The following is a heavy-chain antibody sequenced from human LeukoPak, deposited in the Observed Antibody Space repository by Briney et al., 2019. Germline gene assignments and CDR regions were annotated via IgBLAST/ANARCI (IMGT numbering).Heavy chain of an antibody. CDR3: ARVLNYDILTAFHP. V-gene: IGHV4-4*02. CDR2: IYHSGST. J-gene: IGHJ5*02. Sequence: SGTLSLTCAVSGGSISSSNWWSWVRQPPGKGLEWIGEIYHSGSTNYNPSLKSRVTISVDKSKNQFSLKLSSVTAADTAVYYCARVLNYDILTAFHPWGQGTLVTVSS. CDR1: GGSISSSNW. D-gene: IGHD3-9*01.